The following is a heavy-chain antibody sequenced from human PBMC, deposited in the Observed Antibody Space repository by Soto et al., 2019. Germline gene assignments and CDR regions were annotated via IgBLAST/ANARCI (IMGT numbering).Heavy chain of an antibody. J-gene: IGHJ4*02. CDR3: ARQNIVAICRYFDY. CDR2: IYYSGST. Sequence: QLQLQESGPGLVKPSETLSLTCTVSGGSISSSSYYWGWIRQPPGKGLEWIGSIYYSGSTYYNPSLKSRVTISVDTSKNQFSLKLSSVTAADTAVYYCARQNIVAICRYFDYWGQGTLVTVSS. D-gene: IGHD5-12*01. V-gene: IGHV4-39*01. CDR1: GGSISSSSYY.